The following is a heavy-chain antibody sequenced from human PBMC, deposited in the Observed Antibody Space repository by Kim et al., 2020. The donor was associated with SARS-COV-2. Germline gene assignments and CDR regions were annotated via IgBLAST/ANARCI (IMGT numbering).Heavy chain of an antibody. Sequence: GGSLRLSCAASGFNFNNYGMHWVRQAPGKGLEWVAEVSYEASHNHYADFVKGRFTISRESSKKTLYLQMNSLRDEDTAVYSCAKSRSPFMLRGVGLGFGAFDFWGQGTLVTVSS. CDR2: VSYEASHN. CDR3: AKSRSPFMLRGVGLGFGAFDF. V-gene: IGHV3-30*18. J-gene: IGHJ3*01. CDR1: GFNFNNYG. D-gene: IGHD3-10*01.